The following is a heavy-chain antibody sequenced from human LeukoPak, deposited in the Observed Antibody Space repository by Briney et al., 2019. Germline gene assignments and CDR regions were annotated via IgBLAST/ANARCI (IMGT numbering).Heavy chain of an antibody. D-gene: IGHD1-26*01. CDR3: ARGPSWSRGSYP. CDR2: INHSGST. Sequence: SETLSLTCAVYGGSFSGYYWSWIRQPPGKGLEWIGEINHSGSTNYNPSLKSRVTISVDTSKNQFSLKLSSVTAADTAVYYCARGPSWSRGSYPWGQGTLVTVSS. J-gene: IGHJ5*02. V-gene: IGHV4-34*01. CDR1: GGSFSGYY.